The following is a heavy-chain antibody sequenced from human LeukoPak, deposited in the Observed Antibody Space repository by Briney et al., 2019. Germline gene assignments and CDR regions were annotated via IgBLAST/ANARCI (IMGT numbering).Heavy chain of an antibody. V-gene: IGHV5-51*01. D-gene: IGHD6-25*01. CDR2: IYPRDSDT. Sequence: GESLKISCKCSGYDFTTYWTGWVRQMSRIGLEWMGIIYPRDSDTRYSPSFQGLVTISADKSISTAYLQWNSVKASDTAMYYCARFTAAAPGTFDVWGQGTMVTVSS. J-gene: IGHJ3*01. CDR1: GYDFTTYW. CDR3: ARFTAAAPGTFDV.